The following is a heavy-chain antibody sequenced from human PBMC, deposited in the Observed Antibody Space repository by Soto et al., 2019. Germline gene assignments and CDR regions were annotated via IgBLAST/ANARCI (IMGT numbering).Heavy chain of an antibody. CDR3: ARGRIQLWYLDY. Sequence: SETLSLTCTVSGGSVSGHYWNWIRQAPGKGLEWIGWLHSGGTTKYNPSLNGRVTISLDTSKNQFSLKLSSVTAADTAVYYCARGRIQLWYLDYWGQGTLVTVS. CDR2: LHSGGTT. D-gene: IGHD5-18*01. V-gene: IGHV4-59*02. CDR1: GGSVSGHY. J-gene: IGHJ4*02.